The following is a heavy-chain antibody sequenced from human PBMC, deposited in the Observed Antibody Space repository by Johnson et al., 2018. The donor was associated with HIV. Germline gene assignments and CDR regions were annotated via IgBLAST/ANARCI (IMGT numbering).Heavy chain of an antibody. CDR3: ARVGGIAVAPNDAFDI. Sequence: VQLVESGGGLVQPGGSLRLSCAASGFTVSSNYMSWVRQAPGKGLEWVSVIYSGGSTYYADSVKGRFTLSRDNSKNTLYLQMNSLRAEDTAVYYCARVGGIAVAPNDAFDIWGQGTMDTVSS. V-gene: IGHV3-53*01. J-gene: IGHJ3*02. D-gene: IGHD6-19*01. CDR2: IYSGGST. CDR1: GFTVSSNY.